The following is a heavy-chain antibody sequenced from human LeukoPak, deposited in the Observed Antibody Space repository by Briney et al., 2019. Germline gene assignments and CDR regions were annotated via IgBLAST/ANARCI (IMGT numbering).Heavy chain of an antibody. D-gene: IGHD1-26*01. CDR3: ARDPYSGNYGNYYYYYMDV. V-gene: IGHV3-21*01. CDR2: ITSSGTYI. J-gene: IGHJ6*03. CDR1: GFTFNNYN. Sequence: PGGSLRLSCAASGFTFNNYNMNWVRQAPGRALEWVSSITSSGTYIFYADSVKGRFTISRDNAKNSLYLQMNSLGPEDTAVYYCARDPYSGNYGNYYYYYMDVWGKGTTVTIAS.